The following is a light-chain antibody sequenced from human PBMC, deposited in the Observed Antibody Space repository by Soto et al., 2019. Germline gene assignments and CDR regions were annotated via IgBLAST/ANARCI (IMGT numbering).Light chain of an antibody. CDR1: SSDVGSHDL. CDR3: SSFTSTSTYV. CDR2: EGS. V-gene: IGLV2-14*02. Sequence: QSALTQPASVSGSPGQSIAISCTGTSSDVGSHDLVSWYQQHPGKAPKLMIYEGSKRPSGVSDRFSGSKSGNTASLTISGLQADDEADYYCSSFTSTSTYVFGTGTKVTVL. J-gene: IGLJ1*01.